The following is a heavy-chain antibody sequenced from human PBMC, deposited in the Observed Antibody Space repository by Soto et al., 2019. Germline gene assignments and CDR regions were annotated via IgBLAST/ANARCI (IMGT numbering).Heavy chain of an antibody. V-gene: IGHV1-2*04. CDR2: INPNSGGT. J-gene: IGHJ6*02. Sequence: ASVKVSCKASGYTFTGYYMHWVRQAPGQGLEWMGWINPNSGGTNYAQKFQGWVTMTRDTSISTAYMELSRLRSDDTAVYYCASRRLWSGYTYYYYGMDVWGQGTTVTVSS. CDR1: GYTFTGYY. D-gene: IGHD3-3*01. CDR3: ASRRLWSGYTYYYYGMDV.